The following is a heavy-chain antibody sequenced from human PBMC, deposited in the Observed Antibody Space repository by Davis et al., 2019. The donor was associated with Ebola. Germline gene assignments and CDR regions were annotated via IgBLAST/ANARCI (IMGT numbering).Heavy chain of an antibody. J-gene: IGHJ5*02. CDR2: ISSSSSYI. V-gene: IGHV3-21*01. CDR3: ARVSTMIVVA. D-gene: IGHD3-22*01. Sequence: GGSLRLSCAASGFTFSTYWMSWVRQAPGKGLEWVSSISSSSSYIYYADSVKGRFTISRDNAKNSLYLQMNSLRAEDTAVYYCARVSTMIVVAWGQGTLVTVSS. CDR1: GFTFSTYW.